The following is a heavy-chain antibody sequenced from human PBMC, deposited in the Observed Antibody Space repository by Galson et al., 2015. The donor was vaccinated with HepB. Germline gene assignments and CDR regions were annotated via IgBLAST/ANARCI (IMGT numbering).Heavy chain of an antibody. CDR3: AKDSGRSPVETSSQNFDY. D-gene: IGHD6-19*01. CDR2: ISWNSGAI. Sequence: SLRLSCAASGFTFDDYAMHWVRHVPGKGLDWVSGISWNSGAIGYAGSVKGRFSISRDNAKNSLYLQMNSLTTEDTALYYCAKDSGRSPVETSSQNFDYWGQGTLVTVSS. V-gene: IGHV3-9*01. J-gene: IGHJ4*02. CDR1: GFTFDDYA.